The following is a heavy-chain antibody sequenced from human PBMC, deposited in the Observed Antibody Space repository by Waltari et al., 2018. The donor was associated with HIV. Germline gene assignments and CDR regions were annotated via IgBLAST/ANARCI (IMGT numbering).Heavy chain of an antibody. Sequence: QVQLQESGSRLVKPSQTLSLTCTVSGGSISSGSYYWSWSRQPAGKGLEWIGRIDTSGNTNYNPSLKSRVTISVDTSWNEFSLRLGSVTAAYTGVYYCAREIVGAKEKNNGMDVWSQGTTGTVSS. CDR2: IDTSGNT. CDR1: GGSISSGSYY. D-gene: IGHD1-26*01. CDR3: AREIVGAKEKNNGMDV. J-gene: IGHJ6*02. V-gene: IGHV4-61*02.